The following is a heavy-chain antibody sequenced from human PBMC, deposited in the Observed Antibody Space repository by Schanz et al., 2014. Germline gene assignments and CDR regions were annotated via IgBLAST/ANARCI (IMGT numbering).Heavy chain of an antibody. CDR3: ARDGVDAAAGGNY. V-gene: IGHV1-18*01. Sequence: GPGVKEPGASVKVSCEASRYTFNTYGLNWVRQAPGQGLEWMGWISAYTNNTNYAQKVQGRVTMTTDTSTGTAYMELSSLRSEDTAVYYCARDGVDAAAGGNYWGQGTLVTVSS. D-gene: IGHD6-13*01. J-gene: IGHJ4*02. CDR1: RYTFNTYG. CDR2: ISAYTNNT.